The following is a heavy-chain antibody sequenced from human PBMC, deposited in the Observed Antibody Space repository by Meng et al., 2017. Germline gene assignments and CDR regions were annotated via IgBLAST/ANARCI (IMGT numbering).Heavy chain of an antibody. CDR3: ARVNYDSSGYYPFDY. Sequence: QVQRGQAGAGVKKPGAAVKVSCKASGYTFTGYYMHWVRQAPGQGLEWMGRINPNSGGTNYAQKFQGRVTMTRDTSISTAYMELSRLRSDDTAVYYCARVNYDSSGYYPFDYWGQGTLVTVSS. J-gene: IGHJ4*02. V-gene: IGHV1-2*06. CDR2: INPNSGGT. D-gene: IGHD3-22*01. CDR1: GYTFTGYY.